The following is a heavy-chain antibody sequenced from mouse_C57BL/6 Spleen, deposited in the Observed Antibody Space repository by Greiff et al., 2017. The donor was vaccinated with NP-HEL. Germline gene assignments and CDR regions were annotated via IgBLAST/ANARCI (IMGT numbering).Heavy chain of an antibody. CDR2: INPNNGGT. CDR3: ARSVYYGSSNYFDY. CDR1: GYTFTDYN. D-gene: IGHD1-1*01. Sequence: VQLKESGPELVKPGASVKMSCKASGYTFTDYNMHWVKQSHGKSLEWIGYINPNNGGTSYNQKFKGKATLTVNKSSSTAYMELRSLTSEDSAVYYCARSVYYGSSNYFDYWGQGTTLTVSS. J-gene: IGHJ2*01. V-gene: IGHV1-22*01.